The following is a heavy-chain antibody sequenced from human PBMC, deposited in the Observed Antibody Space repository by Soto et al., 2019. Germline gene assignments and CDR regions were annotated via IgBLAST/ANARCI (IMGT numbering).Heavy chain of an antibody. Sequence: GGSLRLSCAASGFTFSSYGMHWVRQAPGKGLEWVSDIRNNSSTIYYADSVKGRFTISRDNAKNSLYLQMNSLRAEDTAVYYCARMGTYGYCSGGSCYGDAFDIWGQGTMVTVSS. CDR3: ARMGTYGYCSGGSCYGDAFDI. V-gene: IGHV3-48*01. D-gene: IGHD2-15*01. CDR1: GFTFSSYG. CDR2: IRNNSSTI. J-gene: IGHJ3*02.